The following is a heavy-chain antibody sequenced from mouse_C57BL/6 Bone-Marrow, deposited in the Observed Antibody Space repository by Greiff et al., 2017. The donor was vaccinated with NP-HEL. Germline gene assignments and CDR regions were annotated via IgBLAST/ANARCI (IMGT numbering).Heavy chain of an antibody. V-gene: IGHV5-17*01. CDR1: GFTFSDYG. CDR3: ARPYYGKDYYAMDY. CDR2: ISSGSSTI. J-gene: IGHJ4*01. D-gene: IGHD2-1*01. Sequence: VQLKESGGGLVKPGGSLKLSCAASGFTFSDYGMHWVRQAPEKGLEWVAYISSGSSTIYYADTVKGRFTISRDNAKNTLFLQMTSLRSEDTAMYYCARPYYGKDYYAMDYWGQGTSVTVSS.